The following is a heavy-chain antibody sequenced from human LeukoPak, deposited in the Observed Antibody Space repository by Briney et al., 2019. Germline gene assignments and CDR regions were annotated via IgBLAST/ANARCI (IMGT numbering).Heavy chain of an antibody. J-gene: IGHJ4*02. CDR3: ASGTASGVVYHLSGDLAY. V-gene: IGHV1-69*06. Sequence: RVAPVKVSCKASGGTFSSYAISWVRQAPGQGLEWMGGIIPIFGTANYAQKFQGRVTITADKSTSTAYMELSSLRSEDTAVYYCASGTASGVVYHLSGDLAYWGQGTLVTVSS. CDR1: GGTFSSYA. CDR2: IIPIFGTA. D-gene: IGHD2-21*01.